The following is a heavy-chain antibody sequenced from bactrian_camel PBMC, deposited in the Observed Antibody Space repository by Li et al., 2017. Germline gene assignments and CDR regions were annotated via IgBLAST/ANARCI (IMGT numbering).Heavy chain of an antibody. CDR3: AADARSYCYPIRFGDYGFQH. CDR2: IDAEGST. V-gene: IGHV3S53*01. D-gene: IGHD2*01. Sequence: HVQLVESGGGSVQAGESLRLSCTVSGLKVAYFCMAWFRQAPGQKREAVAEIDAEGSTIYADSVKGRFTIAQDNAKNSMYLEMTSLKTEGTAIYYCAADARSYCYPIRFGDYGFQHWGQGTQVTVS. CDR1: GLKVAYFC. J-gene: IGHJ4*01.